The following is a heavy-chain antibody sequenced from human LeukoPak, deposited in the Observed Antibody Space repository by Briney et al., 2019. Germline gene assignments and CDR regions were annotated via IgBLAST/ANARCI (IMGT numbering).Heavy chain of an antibody. D-gene: IGHD4-11*01. V-gene: IGHV3-21*01. CDR2: ISSSSSYI. Sequence: GGSLRLSCAASGFTFSSYSMNWFRQAPGKGLEWVSSISSSSSYIYYADSVKGRFTISRDNAKNSLYLQMNSLRAEDTAVYYCARTSPSNHDWFDPWGQGTLVTVSS. CDR3: ARTSPSNHDWFDP. J-gene: IGHJ5*02. CDR1: GFTFSSYS.